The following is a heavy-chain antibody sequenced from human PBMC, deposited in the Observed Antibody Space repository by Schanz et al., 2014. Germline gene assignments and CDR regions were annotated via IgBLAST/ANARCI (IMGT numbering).Heavy chain of an antibody. CDR2: IWYDGTDR. J-gene: IGHJ4*02. V-gene: IGHV3-33*06. Sequence: QVQLVESGGGVVRPGRSLRLSCAASGFTFNNYGMHWVRQAPGKGLEWVAVIWYDGTDRYYADSVKGRFTISRDNSKNTLYLQMNSLTTEDTAVYYCAKDQTDSVCYNDCSFDYWGQGTLVTVSS. CDR1: GFTFNNYG. CDR3: AKDQTDSVCYNDCSFDY. D-gene: IGHD2-21*01.